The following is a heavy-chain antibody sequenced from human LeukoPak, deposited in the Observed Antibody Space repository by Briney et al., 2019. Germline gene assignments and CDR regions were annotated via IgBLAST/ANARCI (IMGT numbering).Heavy chain of an antibody. D-gene: IGHD5-12*01. CDR2: IKQDGSKK. V-gene: IGHV3-7*01. CDR1: GFPFSSYW. Sequence: PGGSLRLSCVASGFPFSSYWMTWVRQAPGKGLEWVANIKQDGSKKSYVDSVKGRFTISRDNAKNSLYLQMNSLRAEDTAVYYCARAQEVDIVATIFSGYYYYGMDVWGQGTTVTVSS. J-gene: IGHJ6*02. CDR3: ARAQEVDIVATIFSGYYYYGMDV.